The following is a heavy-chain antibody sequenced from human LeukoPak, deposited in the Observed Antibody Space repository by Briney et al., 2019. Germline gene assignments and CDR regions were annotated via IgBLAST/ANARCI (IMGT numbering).Heavy chain of an antibody. D-gene: IGHD4-17*01. J-gene: IGHJ5*02. CDR2: IWYNGSNK. V-gene: IGHV3-33*08. CDR3: SRGGYGDYNNWFDP. Sequence: GGSLRLSCAASGFTFSSYAMSWVRQAPGKGLEWVADIWYNGSNKYYAESVKGRFTISRDNSKNMLYLQLNSLRAEDTAVYYCSRGGYGDYNNWFDPWGQGTLVIVSS. CDR1: GFTFSSYA.